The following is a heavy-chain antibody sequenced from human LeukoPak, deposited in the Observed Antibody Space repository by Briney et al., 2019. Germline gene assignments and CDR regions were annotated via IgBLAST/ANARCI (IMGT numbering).Heavy chain of an antibody. J-gene: IGHJ4*02. D-gene: IGHD4-17*01. CDR1: GFTFDNYG. CDR2: INWNGGST. V-gene: IGHV3-20*04. CDR3: ARVEANPLYDDYGDNFDY. Sequence: PGGSLRLSCAASGFTFDNYGIHWVRQAPGKGLEEVTGINWNGGSTGYADSVKGRFTISRDNAKNSLYLQMNSLIAGDTALYYCARVEANPLYDDYGDNFDYWGEGTLVTVSS.